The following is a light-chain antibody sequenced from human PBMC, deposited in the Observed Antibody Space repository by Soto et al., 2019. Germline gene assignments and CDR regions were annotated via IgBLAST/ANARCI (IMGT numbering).Light chain of an antibody. J-gene: IGKJ1*01. Sequence: DIQMTQSPSTLSASVGDRVTITCRASQSISSWLAWYQQKPGKAHKLLIYKASSLESGVPSRFSGGGSGTEFTLTISSLQPDDFATYYCQQYNSYSQWTFGQGTKVEIK. V-gene: IGKV1-5*03. CDR3: QQYNSYSQWT. CDR1: QSISSW. CDR2: KAS.